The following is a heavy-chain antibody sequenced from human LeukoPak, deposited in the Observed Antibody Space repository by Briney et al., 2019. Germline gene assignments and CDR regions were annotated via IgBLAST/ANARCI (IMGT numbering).Heavy chain of an antibody. CDR2: TNHSGST. CDR3: ARGRRSNDFWSVYYGAGTYFDY. Sequence: PSETLSLTCAVYGGSFSGYYWSWIRQPPGKGLEWIGETNHSGSTNYNPSLKSRVTISVDTAKNQFSLKLSSVTAADTAVYYCARGRRSNDFWSVYYGAGTYFDYWGQGTLVTVSS. CDR1: GGSFSGYY. D-gene: IGHD3-3*01. V-gene: IGHV4-34*01. J-gene: IGHJ4*02.